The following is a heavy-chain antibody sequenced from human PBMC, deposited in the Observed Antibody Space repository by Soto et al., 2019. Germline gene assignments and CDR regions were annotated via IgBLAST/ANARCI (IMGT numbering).Heavy chain of an antibody. J-gene: IGHJ5*02. CDR2: ISYDGGTR. V-gene: IGHV3-30*14. CDR3: VAEVGPKMFDR. CDR1: GFTFSNHA. D-gene: IGHD1-26*01. Sequence: QVQLVQSGGGVIQPGRSLGLSCAASGFTFSNHAMHWVRQAPGKGLEWVAVISYDGGTRLYADSVKGRFTISRDNSKNTLRLYLNSLRTEDTALYYCVAEVGPKMFDRWGQGTLVTVSS.